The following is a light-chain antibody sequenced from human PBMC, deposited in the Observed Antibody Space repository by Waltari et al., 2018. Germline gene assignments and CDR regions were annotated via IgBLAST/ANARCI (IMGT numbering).Light chain of an antibody. CDR3: QQYGSSPPVT. CDR1: QSVSSSY. CDR2: GAS. V-gene: IGKV3-20*01. J-gene: IGKJ1*01. Sequence: EIVLTQSPGTLPLSPGERATLACRASQSVSSSYLAWYQQKPGQAPRLLIYGASSRATGIPDRFSGSGSETDFTLTISRLEPEDFAVYYCQQYGSSPPVTFGQGTKVEIK.